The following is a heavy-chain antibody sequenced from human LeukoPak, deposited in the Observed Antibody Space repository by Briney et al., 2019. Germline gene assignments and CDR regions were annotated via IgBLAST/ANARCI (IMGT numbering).Heavy chain of an antibody. CDR2: IIPIFGTA. D-gene: IGHD3/OR15-3a*01. J-gene: IGHJ4*02. CDR3: ARSRGDGLLGIDY. Sequence: SVKDSCKASGGTFSSYAISWVRQAPGQGLEWRGGIIPIFGTANYAQKFQGRVTITADESTSTAYMELSSLRSEDTAVYYCARSRGDGLLGIDYWGQGTLVTVSS. V-gene: IGHV1-69*01. CDR1: GGTFSSYA.